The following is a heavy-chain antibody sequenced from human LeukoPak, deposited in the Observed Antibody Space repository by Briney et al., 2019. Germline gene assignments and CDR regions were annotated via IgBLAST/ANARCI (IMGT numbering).Heavy chain of an antibody. J-gene: IGHJ4*02. V-gene: IGHV1-18*01. D-gene: IGHD6-19*01. CDR2: ISAYNGNT. Sequence: ASVKLSCKASGYTFTSYGISWVRQAPGQGLEWMGWISAYNGNTNYAQKLQGRVTMTTDTSTSTAYMELRSLRSDDTAVYYCVRDPGWLDAPHFDYWGQGTLVTVSS. CDR3: VRDPGWLDAPHFDY. CDR1: GYTFTSYG.